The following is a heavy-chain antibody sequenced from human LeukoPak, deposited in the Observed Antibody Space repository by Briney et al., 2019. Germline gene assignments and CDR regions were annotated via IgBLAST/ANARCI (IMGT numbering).Heavy chain of an antibody. J-gene: IGHJ4*02. D-gene: IGHD3-3*01. V-gene: IGHV4-34*01. CDR2: INHSGST. CDR1: GGSFSGYY. Sequence: SETLSLTCAVYGGSFSGYYWSWIRQPPGNGLEWIGEINHSGSTNYNPSLKSRVTISVDTSKNQFSLKLSSVTAADTAVYYRARGAAYYDFWSGYYTPTGFDYWGQGTLVTVSS. CDR3: ARGAAYYDFWSGYYTPTGFDY.